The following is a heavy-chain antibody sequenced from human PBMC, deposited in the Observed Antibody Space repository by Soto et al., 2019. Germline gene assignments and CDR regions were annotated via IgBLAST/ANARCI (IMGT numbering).Heavy chain of an antibody. CDR1: GASITQYY. J-gene: IGHJ1*01. CDR2: VSSTGST. V-gene: IGHV4-4*08. Sequence: SETLSLTCTVSGASITQYYWNWIRQSPGKGLEWIVSVSSTGSTVYNPSLTSRVTVSLDTSKNQFSLTLNSVTAADTAVYHCARGILSWGQGTLVTVSS. CDR3: ARGILS.